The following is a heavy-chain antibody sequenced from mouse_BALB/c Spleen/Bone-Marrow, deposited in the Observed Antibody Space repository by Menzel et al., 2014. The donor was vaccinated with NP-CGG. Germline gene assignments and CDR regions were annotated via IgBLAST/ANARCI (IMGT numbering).Heavy chain of an antibody. CDR3: ARGSMITTDWFAY. Sequence: VQLQQSGPELVRPGVSVKISCKGSGYTFTDYAMHWVKQSHAKSLEWIGVISTYSGNTNYNQKFEGKATMTVDKSSSTAYMELARMTSEDSAIYYCARGSMITTDWFAYWGQGTLVTVSA. V-gene: IGHV1-67*01. J-gene: IGHJ3*01. D-gene: IGHD2-4*01. CDR2: ISTYSGNT. CDR1: GYTFTDYA.